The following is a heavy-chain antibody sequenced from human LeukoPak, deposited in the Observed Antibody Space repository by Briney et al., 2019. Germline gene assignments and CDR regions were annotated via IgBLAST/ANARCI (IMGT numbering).Heavy chain of an antibody. CDR1: GFIFTSYA. CDR3: AKDPLVRYYDGSAYYYDY. J-gene: IGHJ4*02. Sequence: GGSLRLSCAASGFIFTSYAMGWVRQAPGKGLEWVSSISGSGVSTYYADTVRGRFTISRDNSKNTLYLQMNSLRAEDTAVYYCAKDPLVRYYDGSAYYYDYWGQGTLVTVSS. CDR2: ISGSGVST. V-gene: IGHV3-23*01. D-gene: IGHD3-22*01.